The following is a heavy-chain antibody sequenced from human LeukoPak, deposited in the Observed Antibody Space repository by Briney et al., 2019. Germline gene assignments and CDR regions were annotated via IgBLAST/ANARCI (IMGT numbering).Heavy chain of an antibody. V-gene: IGHV3-23*01. D-gene: IGHD3-10*01. CDR2: ISGSGAST. CDR1: GLTFSTYG. CDR3: AKDRGWFGGSLANFDY. J-gene: IGHJ4*02. Sequence: PGGSLRLSCAASGLTFSTYGMTWVRQAPGKGLEWVSAISGSGASTYYADSVKGRFTISRHNSKNTLYVQMNILRAEDTAVYYCAKDRGWFGGSLANFDYWGQGTLVTVSS.